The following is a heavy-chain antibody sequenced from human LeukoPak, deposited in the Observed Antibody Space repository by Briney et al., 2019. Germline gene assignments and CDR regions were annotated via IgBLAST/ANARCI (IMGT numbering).Heavy chain of an antibody. Sequence: GGSLRLSCAASGFTFSTYAMHWVHQAPGKGLEWVANINQDGSEKYFVDSVKGRFTISRDNAKNSLYLQMNSLRVEDTAVYYCARDWMLFHRPDYWGQGTLVTVSS. CDR1: GFTFSTYA. CDR2: INQDGSEK. CDR3: ARDWMLFHRPDY. J-gene: IGHJ4*02. V-gene: IGHV3-7*01. D-gene: IGHD2-21*01.